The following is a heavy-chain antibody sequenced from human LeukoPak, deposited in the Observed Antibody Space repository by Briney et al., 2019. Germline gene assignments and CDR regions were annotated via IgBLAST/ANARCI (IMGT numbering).Heavy chain of an antibody. Sequence: ASVKVSCKASGYTFTGYYMHWVRPAPGQGLEWMGRINPNSGGTNYAQKFQGRVTMTRDTSISTAYMELSRLRSDDTAVYYCARLPVDYYDSSGYVPPWGQGTLVTVSS. D-gene: IGHD3-22*01. CDR1: GYTFTGYY. J-gene: IGHJ5*02. CDR2: INPNSGGT. CDR3: ARLPVDYYDSSGYVPP. V-gene: IGHV1-2*06.